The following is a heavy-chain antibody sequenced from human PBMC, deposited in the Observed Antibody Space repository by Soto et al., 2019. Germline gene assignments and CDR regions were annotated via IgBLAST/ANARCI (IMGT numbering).Heavy chain of an antibody. J-gene: IGHJ6*02. V-gene: IGHV3-33*01. CDR1: GFTFSSYG. Sequence: QVQLVESGGGVVQPGRSLRLSCAASGFTFSSYGMHWVRQAPGKGLEWVAVIWYDGSNKYYADSVKGRFTISRDNSKNTLYLKMSSVRAEDTAVYYCASEYCSGGSGYYYGMDVWGRGTTVTVSS. CDR2: IWYDGSNK. D-gene: IGHD2-15*01. CDR3: ASEYCSGGSGYYYGMDV.